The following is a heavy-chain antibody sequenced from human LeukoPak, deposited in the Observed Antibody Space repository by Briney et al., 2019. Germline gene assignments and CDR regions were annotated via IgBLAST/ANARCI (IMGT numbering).Heavy chain of an antibody. D-gene: IGHD2-15*01. J-gene: IGHJ4*02. CDR2: IYPDDSDT. CDR3: ARHRADAGYCSAGICYSLEY. Sequence: GESLKISCKGSGYSFTSYWISWVRQMPGKGLEWMGIIYPDDSDTRYSPPFQGQVTISADKSISTAYLQWSSLKASDTAMYYCARHRADAGYCSAGICYSLEYWGQGTLVTVSS. V-gene: IGHV5-51*01. CDR1: GYSFTSYW.